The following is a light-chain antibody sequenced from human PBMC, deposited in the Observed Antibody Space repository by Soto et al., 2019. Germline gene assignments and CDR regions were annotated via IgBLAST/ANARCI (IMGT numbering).Light chain of an antibody. CDR3: QQLNSSPFT. Sequence: DIQLTQSPSFLSASVGDRVTITCRASQGISNYLAWYQQKPGKAPQLLIYAASTLQSGVPSRFSGSGSRTEFTLTSSSLHPEDFATYCCQQLNSSPFTFGPGTKVDIK. CDR2: AAS. CDR1: QGISNY. J-gene: IGKJ3*01. V-gene: IGKV1-9*01.